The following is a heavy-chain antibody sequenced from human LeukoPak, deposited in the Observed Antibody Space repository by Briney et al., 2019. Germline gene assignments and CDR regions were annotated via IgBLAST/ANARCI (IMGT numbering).Heavy chain of an antibody. V-gene: IGHV3-21*04. CDR1: GFTFNNYN. Sequence: PGGSLRLSCAASGFTFNNYNMNWVRQAPGKALEWVSSITSSGTYIFYADSVKGRFTISRDNAKNSLYLQMNNLRAEDTAVYYCAKATGYLLWGQGTLVTVSS. CDR3: AKATGYLL. J-gene: IGHJ4*02. D-gene: IGHD1-14*01. CDR2: ITSSGTYI.